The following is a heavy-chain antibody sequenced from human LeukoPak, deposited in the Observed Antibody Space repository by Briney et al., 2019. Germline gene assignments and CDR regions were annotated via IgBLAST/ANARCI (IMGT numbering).Heavy chain of an antibody. Sequence: PGGSLRPSCAASGFTFSSYWMHWVRQAPGKGLVWVSRINSDGSSTSYADSVKGRFTISGDNAKNTLYLQMNSLRAEDTAAYYCASGNRYFDYCGQGSLVTVSS. V-gene: IGHV3-74*01. J-gene: IGHJ4*02. CDR3: ASGNRYFDY. CDR2: INSDGSST. CDR1: GFTFSSYW. D-gene: IGHD1-1*01.